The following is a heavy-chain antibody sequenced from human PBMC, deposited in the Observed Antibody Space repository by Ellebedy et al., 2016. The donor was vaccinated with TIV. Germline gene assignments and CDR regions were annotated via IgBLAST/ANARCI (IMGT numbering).Heavy chain of an antibody. J-gene: IGHJ6*03. Sequence: GGSLRLSXAASGFTFSSYSMNWVRQAPGKGLEWVSYISSSSSTIYYADSVKGRFTISRDNAKNSLYLQMNSLRAEDTAVYYCARASRGYCSSTSCYSYYYYYMDVWGKGTTVTVSS. V-gene: IGHV3-48*01. CDR2: ISSSSSTI. CDR3: ARASRGYCSSTSCYSYYYYYMDV. D-gene: IGHD2-2*02. CDR1: GFTFSSYS.